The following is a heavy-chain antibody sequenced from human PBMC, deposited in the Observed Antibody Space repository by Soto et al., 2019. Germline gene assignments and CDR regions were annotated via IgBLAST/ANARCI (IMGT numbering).Heavy chain of an antibody. CDR2: ISYDGSNK. CDR1: GFTFSSYG. J-gene: IGHJ4*02. Sequence: QVQLVESGGGVVQPGRSLRLSCAASGFTFSSYGMHWVRQAPGKGLEWVAVISYDGSNKYYADSVKGRFTISRDNFKNTLYLQMNSLRAEDTAVYYCAKAPPPPTIFGVVIMDEQKYYFDYWGQGTLVTVSS. V-gene: IGHV3-30*18. D-gene: IGHD3-3*01. CDR3: AKAPPPPTIFGVVIMDEQKYYFDY.